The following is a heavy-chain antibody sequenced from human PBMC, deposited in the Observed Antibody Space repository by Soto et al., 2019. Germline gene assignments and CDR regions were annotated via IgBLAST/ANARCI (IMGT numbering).Heavy chain of an antibody. Sequence: EVQLVESGGDLVQPGGSLRLSCSASGFSFASSWMTLVRQAPGKGLEWVANIKKDGSKINYLDSVRGRFTVSRDNAKKSLYLEMNSLRAEDTALYYCERDVSPGSSSLYLDAFDIWGQGTMVTVAS. CDR3: ERDVSPGSSSLYLDAFDI. J-gene: IGHJ3*02. CDR2: IKKDGSKI. V-gene: IGHV3-7*05. CDR1: GFSFASSW. D-gene: IGHD6-13*01.